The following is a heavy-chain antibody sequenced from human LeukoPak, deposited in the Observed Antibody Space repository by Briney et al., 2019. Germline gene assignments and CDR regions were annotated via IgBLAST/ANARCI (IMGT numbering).Heavy chain of an antibody. V-gene: IGHV3-53*01. J-gene: IGHJ4*02. Sequence: GGSLRLSCAASGFTVSSNYMSWVRQAPGKGLEWVSVIYSGGSTYYADSVKGRFTISRDNSKNTLYLQMNSLRAEDTAVYYCARVRYSGSHFDYWGQGTLVTVSS. D-gene: IGHD1-26*01. CDR2: IYSGGST. CDR1: GFTVSSNY. CDR3: ARVRYSGSHFDY.